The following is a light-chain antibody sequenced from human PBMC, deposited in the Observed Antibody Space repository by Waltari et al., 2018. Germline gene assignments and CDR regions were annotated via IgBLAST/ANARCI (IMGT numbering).Light chain of an antibody. Sequence: DIQMTQSPSSLSASVGDRVTITCRASQSISSYLNWYQQKPGKAPKLLIYAASSLQSGVPSRFSGSGSGTDFTLTISSLQSEDFAVYYCQQYNNWPRTFGGGTKVEIK. CDR2: AAS. CDR3: QQYNNWPRT. V-gene: IGKV1-39*01. CDR1: QSISSY. J-gene: IGKJ4*01.